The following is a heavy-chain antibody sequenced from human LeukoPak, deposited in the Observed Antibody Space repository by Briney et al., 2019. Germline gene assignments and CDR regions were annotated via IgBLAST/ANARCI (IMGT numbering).Heavy chain of an antibody. D-gene: IGHD5-12*01. CDR3: ARGERGYSGYEPIGY. J-gene: IGHJ4*02. CDR1: GFTFSSYE. Sequence: GRTLRLSCAASGFTFSSYEMNWVRQAPGKGLEWGSYISSSGSTIYYADSVKGRFTISRDTAKNSLYLQMNSLRAEDTAVYYCARGERGYSGYEPIGYWGQGTLVTVSP. CDR2: ISSSGSTI. V-gene: IGHV3-48*03.